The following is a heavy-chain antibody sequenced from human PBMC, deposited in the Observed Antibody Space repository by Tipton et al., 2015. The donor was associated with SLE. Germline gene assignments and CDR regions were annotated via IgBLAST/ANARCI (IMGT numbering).Heavy chain of an antibody. CDR3: AREISSSKNY. D-gene: IGHD6-13*01. CDR2: IRYDGSNK. CDR1: GFTFSSYG. J-gene: IGHJ4*02. V-gene: IGHV3-30*02. Sequence: SLRLSCAASGFTFSSYGMHWVRQAPGKGLEWVAFIRYDGSNKYYADSVKGRFTISRDNSKNTLYLQMNSLRAEDTAVYYCAREISSSKNYWGQGTLVTVSS.